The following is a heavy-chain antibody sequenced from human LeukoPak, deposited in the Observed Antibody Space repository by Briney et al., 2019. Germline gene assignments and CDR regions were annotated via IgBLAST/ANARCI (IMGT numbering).Heavy chain of an antibody. D-gene: IGHD3-10*01. V-gene: IGHV1-46*01. CDR1: GYTLTSYR. CDR2: INPSGGST. CDR3: ARDSLPHYYTSGSQNPADY. Sequence: ASVTVSYKASGYTLTSYRIHWVRQAPGQGREWMGIINPSGGSTSYTQKFQGSVTMTRDTSTSTVYMELSSLRSEDTAVYYCARDSLPHYYTSGSQNPADYWGQGTLVTVSS. J-gene: IGHJ4*02.